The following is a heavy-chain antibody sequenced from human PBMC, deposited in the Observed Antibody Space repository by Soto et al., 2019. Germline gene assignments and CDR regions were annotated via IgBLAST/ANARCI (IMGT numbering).Heavy chain of an antibody. CDR1: GYTFTSYD. CDR3: ARLAPDGYYYYYGMDV. Sequence: QVQLVQSGAEVKKPGASVKVSCKASGYTFTSYDINWVRQATGQGLEWMGWINPNSGNTGYAQKCQGRVTMTRHTSISTAYMSLSSLRSEETAVYYCARLAPDGYYYYYGMDVWGQGTTVTVSS. J-gene: IGHJ6*02. D-gene: IGHD5-12*01. CDR2: INPNSGNT. V-gene: IGHV1-8*01.